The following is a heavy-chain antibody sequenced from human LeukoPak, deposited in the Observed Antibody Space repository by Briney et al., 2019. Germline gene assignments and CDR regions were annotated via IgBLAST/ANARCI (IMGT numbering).Heavy chain of an antibody. CDR1: GFTFSSYG. V-gene: IGHV3-30*02. J-gene: IGHJ4*02. Sequence: GGSLRLSCAASGFTFSSYGMHWVRQAPGKGLEWVAFIRYDGSNKYYADSVKGRFTISRDNSKNTLYLQMNSLRAEDTAVYYCVKDPFSGSRVAYFDYWGQGTLVTVSS. CDR2: IRYDGSNK. CDR3: VKDPFSGSRVAYFDY. D-gene: IGHD1-26*01.